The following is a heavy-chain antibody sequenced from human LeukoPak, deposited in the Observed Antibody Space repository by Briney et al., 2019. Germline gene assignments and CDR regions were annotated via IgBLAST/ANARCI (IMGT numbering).Heavy chain of an antibody. CDR2: ISYDGSNK. Sequence: GGSLRLSCAASGFTFSSYGMHWVRQAPGKGLEWVAVISYDGSNKYYADSVKGRFTISRDNSKNTLYLQMNSLRAEDTAVYYCAKGVVYDYWGQGTLVTVSS. CDR3: AKGVVYDY. J-gene: IGHJ4*02. CDR1: GFTFSSYG. D-gene: IGHD1-14*01. V-gene: IGHV3-30*18.